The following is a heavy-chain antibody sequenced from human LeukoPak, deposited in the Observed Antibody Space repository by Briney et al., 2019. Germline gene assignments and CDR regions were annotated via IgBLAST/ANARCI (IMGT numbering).Heavy chain of an antibody. D-gene: IGHD3-3*01. V-gene: IGHV3-66*02. J-gene: IGHJ4*02. CDR1: GFTVSSNY. CDR3: AREITIFGAVSPGFDY. CDR2: IYSGGST. Sequence: GGSLRLSCAASGFTVSSNYMSWVRQAPGKGLEWVSVIYSGGSTYYADSVKGRFTISRDNSKNTLYLQMNSLRAEDTAVYYCAREITIFGAVSPGFDYWGQGTLVTVSS.